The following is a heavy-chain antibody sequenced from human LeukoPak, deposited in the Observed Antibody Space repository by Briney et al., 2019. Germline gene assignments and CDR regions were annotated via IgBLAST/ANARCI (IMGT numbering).Heavy chain of an antibody. Sequence: PGGSLRLSCAASEVTFSSYAMHWVRQAPGKGLEWVAAISFDGNNEYYADSVKGRFTISRGNSKNTLYLQMNSLRAEDTAVYYCANIIRKYTSGYYYFDYWGQGTLVTVSS. CDR2: ISFDGNNE. CDR1: EVTFSSYA. J-gene: IGHJ4*02. V-gene: IGHV3-30-3*01. CDR3: ANIIRKYTSGYYYFDY. D-gene: IGHD6-25*01.